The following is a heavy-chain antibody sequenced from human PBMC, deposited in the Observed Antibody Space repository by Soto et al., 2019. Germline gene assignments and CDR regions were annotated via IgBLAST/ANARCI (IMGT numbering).Heavy chain of an antibody. D-gene: IGHD2-2*01. CDR3: AKSMSGYCSSTSCSAP. V-gene: IGHV3-23*01. CDR1: GFTFSSYA. CDR2: ISGSGGST. Sequence: PGGSLRLSCAASGFTFSSYAMSWVRQAPGKGLEWVSAISGSGGSTYYADSVKGRFTISRDNSKNTLYLQMNSLRAEDTAVYYCAKSMSGYCSSTSCSAPWGQGTLVTVSS. J-gene: IGHJ5*02.